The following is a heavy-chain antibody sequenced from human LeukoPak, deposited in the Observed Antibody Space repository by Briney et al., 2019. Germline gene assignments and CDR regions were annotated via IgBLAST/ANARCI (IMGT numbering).Heavy chain of an antibody. V-gene: IGHV4-61*01. Sequence: PSETLSLTCTVSGASISSSSYYWTWIRQPPGKGLEWIGYIYYSGSTNYNPSLKSRVTISVDTSKNQLSLKVSSVTAADTAVYYCARDRYGDPPDCWGQGTLVTVSS. D-gene: IGHD4-17*01. CDR2: IYYSGST. CDR1: GASISSSSYY. J-gene: IGHJ4*02. CDR3: ARDRYGDPPDC.